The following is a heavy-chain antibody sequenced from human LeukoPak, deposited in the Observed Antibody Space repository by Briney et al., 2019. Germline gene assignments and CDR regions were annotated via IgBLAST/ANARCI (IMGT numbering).Heavy chain of an antibody. J-gene: IGHJ4*02. CDR3: ARLYGSGSYYRH. Sequence: SETLSLTCTVYGGSFSGYYWSWIRQPPGKGLEWIGEINQSGSTNYNPSLKSRVTISADKSKNQFSLKLNSMTAADTAVYYCARLYGSGSYYRHWGQGTLVTVSS. CDR1: GGSFSGYY. CDR2: INQSGST. V-gene: IGHV4-34*01. D-gene: IGHD3-10*01.